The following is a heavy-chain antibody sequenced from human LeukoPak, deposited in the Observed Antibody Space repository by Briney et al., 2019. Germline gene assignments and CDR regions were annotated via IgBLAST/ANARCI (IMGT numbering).Heavy chain of an antibody. D-gene: IGHD6-6*01. CDR2: ISWNSGSI. CDR3: AARHYYYGIDV. J-gene: IGHJ6*02. CDR1: GFTFDDYA. V-gene: IGHV3-9*01. Sequence: GGSLRLSCAASGFTFDDYAMQWVRQAPGKGLEWVSGISWNSGSIGYADSVKGRFTISRDNAKNSLYLQMNSLRAEDTALYYCAARHYYYGIDVWGQGTTVTVSS.